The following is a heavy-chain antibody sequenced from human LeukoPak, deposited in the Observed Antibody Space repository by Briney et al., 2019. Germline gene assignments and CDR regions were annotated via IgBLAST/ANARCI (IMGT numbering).Heavy chain of an antibody. D-gene: IGHD1-26*01. CDR2: IHSSGSA. V-gene: IGHV4-59*01. CDR3: ARDILDVGATHYFDY. Sequence: PSETLSLTCTVSGASITTYYWSWIRQPPGQGLEYIGQIHSSGSANYNPSLKSRVAMSLDASKNQFSLTVSSVTAADTAIYYCARDILDVGATHYFDYWGQGSLLTVSS. J-gene: IGHJ4*02. CDR1: GASITTYY.